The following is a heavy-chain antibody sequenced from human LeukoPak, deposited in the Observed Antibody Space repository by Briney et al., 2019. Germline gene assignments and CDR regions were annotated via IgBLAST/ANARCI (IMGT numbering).Heavy chain of an antibody. CDR2: ISSSGSTI. D-gene: IGHD2-21*01. V-gene: IGHV3-11*01. Sequence: MPGGSLRLSCAASGFTFSDYYMSWIRQAPGKGLEWVSYISSSGSTIYYADSVKGRFTISRDNAKNSLYLQMNSLRAEDTAVYYCTTDILWDLYRFDYWGQGTLVTVSS. CDR1: GFTFSDYY. J-gene: IGHJ4*02. CDR3: TTDILWDLYRFDY.